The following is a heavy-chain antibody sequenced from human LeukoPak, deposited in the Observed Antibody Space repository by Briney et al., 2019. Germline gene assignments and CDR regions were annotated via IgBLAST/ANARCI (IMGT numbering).Heavy chain of an antibody. Sequence: SETLSLTCTVSGYSIISGFHWGWIRQPPGNGLEWIGSMYHGGSTYYNPSLKSRVTISVDTSKNQFSLKVSSVTAADTAVYYCSRDFPPTVSPYFDYWGQGTLVTVSS. CDR1: GYSIISGFH. CDR3: SRDFPPTVSPYFDY. V-gene: IGHV4-38-2*02. CDR2: MYHGGST. D-gene: IGHD4-11*01. J-gene: IGHJ4*02.